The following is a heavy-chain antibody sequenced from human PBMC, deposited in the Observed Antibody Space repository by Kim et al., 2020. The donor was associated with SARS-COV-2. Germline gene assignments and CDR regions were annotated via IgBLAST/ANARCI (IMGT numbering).Heavy chain of an antibody. Sequence: SVKVSCKASGGTFSSYAISWVRQAPGQGLEWMGGIIPIFGTANYAQKFQGRVTITADESTSTAYMELSSLRSEDTAVYYCASGYYDSSGYYPIFYYYYGMDVWGQGTTVTVSS. V-gene: IGHV1-69*13. J-gene: IGHJ6*02. CDR3: ASGYYDSSGYYPIFYYYYGMDV. D-gene: IGHD3-22*01. CDR2: IIPIFGTA. CDR1: GGTFSSYA.